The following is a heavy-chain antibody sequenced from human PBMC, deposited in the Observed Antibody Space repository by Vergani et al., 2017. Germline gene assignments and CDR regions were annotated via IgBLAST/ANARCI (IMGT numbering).Heavy chain of an antibody. D-gene: IGHD7-27*01. CDR3: VKEIIDWGSYFFDS. Sequence: EVHLLESGGGLVQSGGSLRLSCAASGFTFSNSAVSWVRQAPGRGLAWVSSISGTGLSTYYADSVKGRFSISRDNSKNTVFLQMHSLRAEDTAIYYCVKEIIDWGSYFFDSWGHGILVTLSS. J-gene: IGHJ4*01. CDR1: GFTFSNSA. V-gene: IGHV3-23*01. CDR2: ISGTGLST.